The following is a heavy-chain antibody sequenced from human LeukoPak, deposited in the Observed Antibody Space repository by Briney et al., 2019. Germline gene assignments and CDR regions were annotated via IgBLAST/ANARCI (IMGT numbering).Heavy chain of an antibody. CDR3: AGDTSSSPMGFDY. CDR2: ISSGSSYI. J-gene: IGHJ4*02. D-gene: IGHD6-6*01. CDR1: GFTFSSYT. Sequence: GGSLRLSCAASGFTFSSYTMNWVRQAPGKGLEWVSIISSGSSYIHYADSVKGRFTISRDNAKNSLYLQMNSLRAEDTAVYYCAGDTSSSPMGFDYWGQGTLVTVSS. V-gene: IGHV3-21*01.